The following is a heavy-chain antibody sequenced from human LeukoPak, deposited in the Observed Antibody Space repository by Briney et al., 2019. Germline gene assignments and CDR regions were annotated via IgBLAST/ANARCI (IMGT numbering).Heavy chain of an antibody. D-gene: IGHD6-19*01. CDR1: GGSISNYN. CDR2: IHTSGST. V-gene: IGHV4-4*07. Sequence: SETLSLTCTVSGGSISNYNWSSIRQPAGKGLEWIGQIHTSGSTNYNPPLKSRVTMSIDTPENQLSLTIRSVTAADTAVYYCARRDISSGWSFDYWGQGTLVTVSS. CDR3: ARRDISSGWSFDY. J-gene: IGHJ4*02.